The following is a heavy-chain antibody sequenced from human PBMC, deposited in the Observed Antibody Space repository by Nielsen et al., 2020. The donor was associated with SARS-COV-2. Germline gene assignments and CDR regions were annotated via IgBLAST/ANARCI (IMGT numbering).Heavy chain of an antibody. CDR1: GGSINGYY. CDR3: ARLRSYSGPLYYFDF. J-gene: IGHJ4*02. V-gene: IGHV4-59*08. D-gene: IGHD6-13*01. CDR2: VSYPGNP. Sequence: SETLSLTCTVSGGSINGYYWSWIRQPPGEGLEWNGSVSYPGNPNYNPSLKSRVTIAGDASTSQFSLKLTSVTAADAAVYHCARLRSYSGPLYYFDFWGPGTLVTVSS.